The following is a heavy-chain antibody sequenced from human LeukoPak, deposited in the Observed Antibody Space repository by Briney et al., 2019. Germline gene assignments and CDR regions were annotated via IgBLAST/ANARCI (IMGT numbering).Heavy chain of an antibody. CDR2: IKSKSDGRTN. CDR3: TTDFRRGYTYGNHDY. CDR1: GFTFSKAW. V-gene: IGHV3-15*01. J-gene: IGHJ4*02. Sequence: GGSLRLSCAASGFTFSKAWMSWVRQAPGKGLEWVGRIKSKSDGRTNDYASPVRGRFTSASADEKKSLHMQMHSLETEDTAAYYCTTDFRRGYTYGNHDYWGQGTLVTVSS. D-gene: IGHD5-18*01.